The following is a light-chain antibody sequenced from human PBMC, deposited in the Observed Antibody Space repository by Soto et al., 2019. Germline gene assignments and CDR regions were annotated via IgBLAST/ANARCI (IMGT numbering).Light chain of an antibody. J-gene: IGKJ1*01. Sequence: EIVLTQSPGTLSLSPGERATLSCRASQSVSRSFLAWYQQKPGQAPRLLIYGASSRATGIPDRFSGSGSGTDFTLTISRLEPEGFAVYYCQQYDSPPWTFGQGTKVELK. V-gene: IGKV3-20*01. CDR1: QSVSRSF. CDR3: QQYDSPPWT. CDR2: GAS.